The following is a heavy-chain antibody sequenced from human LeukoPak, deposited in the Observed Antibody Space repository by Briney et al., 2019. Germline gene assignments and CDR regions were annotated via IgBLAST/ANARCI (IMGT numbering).Heavy chain of an antibody. Sequence: RGSLRLSCAASGFTFSSYAMSWVRQAPGKGLEWVSGISGGGGSTYYADSVKGRFTISRDNSKNTLYLQMNSLRAEDTAVDYRAKSTDYGDYSNLDYWGQGTLVPVSS. J-gene: IGHJ4*02. CDR2: ISGGGGST. V-gene: IGHV3-23*01. D-gene: IGHD4-17*01. CDR3: AKSTDYGDYSNLDY. CDR1: GFTFSSYA.